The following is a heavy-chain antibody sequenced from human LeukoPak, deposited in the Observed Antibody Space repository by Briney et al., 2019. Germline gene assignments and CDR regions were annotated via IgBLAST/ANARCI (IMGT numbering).Heavy chain of an antibody. D-gene: IGHD7-27*01. V-gene: IGHV3-53*01. Sequence: GGSLRLSCAASGFTVSSNYMSWVRQAPGKGLEWVSVIYSGGSTYYADSVKGRFTISRDNSKNTLYLQMNSLRAEDTAVYYCARDSLGMGWFDPWGQGTQVTVSS. CDR2: IYSGGST. CDR3: ARDSLGMGWFDP. CDR1: GFTVSSNY. J-gene: IGHJ5*02.